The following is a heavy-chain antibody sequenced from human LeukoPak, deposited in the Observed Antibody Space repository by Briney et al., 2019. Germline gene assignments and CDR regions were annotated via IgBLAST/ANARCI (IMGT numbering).Heavy chain of an antibody. D-gene: IGHD3-3*01. Sequence: PGGSLRLSCAASGFTFSSYSMNWVRQAPGKGLEWVSYISSSSSTIYYADSVEGRFTISRDNAKNSLYLQMNSLRAEDTAVYYCAREVEGYYDFWSGLLYMHVWGKGTTVTVSS. CDR1: GFTFSSYS. V-gene: IGHV3-48*01. J-gene: IGHJ6*03. CDR2: ISSSSSTI. CDR3: AREVEGYYDFWSGLLYMHV.